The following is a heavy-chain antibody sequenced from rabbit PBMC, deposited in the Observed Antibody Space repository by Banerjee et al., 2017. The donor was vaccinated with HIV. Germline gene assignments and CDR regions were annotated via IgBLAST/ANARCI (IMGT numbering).Heavy chain of an antibody. J-gene: IGHJ4*01. D-gene: IGHD3-1*01. CDR1: GFDFSNYY. CDR2: IYAASGSA. Sequence: QLKESGGGLVQPGGSLKLSCKASGFDFSNYYMSWVRQAPGKGLEWIGIIYAASGSAYYASWVHGRFTISSDNAQNTVDLQMNSLAAADTATYFCARDLPGPIYAFDLWGPGTLVTVS. CDR3: ARDLPGPIYAFDL. V-gene: IGHV1S7*01.